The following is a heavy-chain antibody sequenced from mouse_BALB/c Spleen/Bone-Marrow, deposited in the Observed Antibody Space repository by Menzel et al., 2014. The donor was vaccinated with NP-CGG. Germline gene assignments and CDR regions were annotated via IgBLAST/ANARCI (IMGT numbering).Heavy chain of an antibody. CDR2: INPSNGGT. J-gene: IGHJ4*01. D-gene: IGHD2-13*01. Sequence: VQLVESGAELVKPGASVKLSCKASGYTFTSYYMYWEKQRPGQGLEWIGGINPSNGGTNFNEKFKNKATLTVDKSSSADNVQLGSLTSEDSAVYYCTRYTYGEHPYYYAMDYWGQGTSVTVSS. V-gene: IGHV1S81*02. CDR3: TRYTYGEHPYYYAMDY. CDR1: GYTFTSYY.